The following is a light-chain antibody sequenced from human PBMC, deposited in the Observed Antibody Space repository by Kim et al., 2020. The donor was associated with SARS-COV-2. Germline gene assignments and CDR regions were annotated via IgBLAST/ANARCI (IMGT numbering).Light chain of an antibody. V-gene: IGKV1-5*03. J-gene: IGKJ1*01. Sequence: SASIGDRVTITYRASRIIATCVAWYQQKPGEAPRLLIYEASNLKSGVPSRFSGSGSGTEFTLTTDSLQADDLATYYCQQYKSYPWTFGQGTKLENK. CDR3: QQYKSYPWT. CDR1: RIIATC. CDR2: EAS.